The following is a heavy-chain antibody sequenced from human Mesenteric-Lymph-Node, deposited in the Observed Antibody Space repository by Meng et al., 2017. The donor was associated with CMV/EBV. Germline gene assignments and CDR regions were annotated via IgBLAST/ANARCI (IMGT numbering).Heavy chain of an antibody. CDR1: GYTFTSYG. CDR3: AREDITIFGVVLDP. CDR2: ISAYNGNT. D-gene: IGHD3-3*01. J-gene: IGHJ5*02. V-gene: IGHV1-18*01. Sequence: ASVKVSCKASGYTFTSYGISWVRQAPGQGLEWMGWISAYNGNTNYAQKLQGRVTMTTDTSTSTAYMELSSLRSEDTAVYYCAREDITIFGVVLDPWGQGTLVTVSS.